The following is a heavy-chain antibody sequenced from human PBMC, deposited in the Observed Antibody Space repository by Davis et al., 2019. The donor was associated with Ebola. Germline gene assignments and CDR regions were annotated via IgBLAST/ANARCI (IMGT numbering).Heavy chain of an antibody. V-gene: IGHV3-30-3*01. Sequence: GESLKISCAAFGFTFSSYAMHWVRQAPGKGLEWVAVISYDGSNKYYADSVKGRFTISRDNSKNTLYLQMNSLRAEDTAVYYCARDLGSGSRLPYYGMDVWGQGTTVTVSS. J-gene: IGHJ6*02. CDR1: GFTFSSYA. CDR2: ISYDGSNK. D-gene: IGHD3-10*01. CDR3: ARDLGSGSRLPYYGMDV.